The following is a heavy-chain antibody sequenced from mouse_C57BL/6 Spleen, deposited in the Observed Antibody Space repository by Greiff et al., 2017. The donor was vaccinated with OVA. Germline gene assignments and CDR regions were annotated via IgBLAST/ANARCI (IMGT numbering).Heavy chain of an antibody. CDR2: IDPSDSYT. J-gene: IGHJ2*01. CDR1: GYTFTSYW. V-gene: IGHV1-50*01. CDR3: ARRSNYAFDY. D-gene: IGHD2-5*01. Sequence: QVQLQQPGAELVKPGASVKLSCKASGYTFTSYWMQWVKQRPGQGLEWIGEIDPSDSYTNYNQKFKGKATLTVDTSSSTAYMQLSSLTSEDSAVYYCARRSNYAFDYWGQGTTLTVSS.